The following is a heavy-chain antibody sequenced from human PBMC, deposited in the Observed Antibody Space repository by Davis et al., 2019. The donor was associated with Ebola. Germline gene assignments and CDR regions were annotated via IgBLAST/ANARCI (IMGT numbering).Heavy chain of an antibody. CDR1: GGSVSSGSYY. CDR3: ARAPYYYYDMDV. Sequence: PSETLSLTCTVSGGSVSSGSYYWSWIRQPPGKGLEWIGYIYYSGSTNYNPSLKSRVTISVDTSKNQFSLKLSSVTAADTAVYYCARAPYYYYDMDVWGQGTTVTVSS. CDR2: IYYSGST. J-gene: IGHJ6*02. V-gene: IGHV4-61*01.